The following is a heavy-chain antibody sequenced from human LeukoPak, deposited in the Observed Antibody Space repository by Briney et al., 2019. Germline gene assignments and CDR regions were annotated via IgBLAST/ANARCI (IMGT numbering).Heavy chain of an antibody. V-gene: IGHV4-59*01. J-gene: IGHJ4*02. CDR2: ISYSGTT. Sequence: SETLSLTCTASGGTISSYYWNWVRQAPGKGLEWIADISYSGTTNYNPSLKSRVTISIDKSKKQFSLKLSSATAAVTAVYYCASGDDYKSTLGDYWGQGTLVTVSA. CDR3: ASGDDYKSTLGDY. CDR1: GGTISSYY. D-gene: IGHD5-12*01.